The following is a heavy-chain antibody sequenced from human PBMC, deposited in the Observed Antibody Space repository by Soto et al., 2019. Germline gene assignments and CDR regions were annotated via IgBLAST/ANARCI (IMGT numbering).Heavy chain of an antibody. J-gene: IGHJ4*02. V-gene: IGHV3-53*01. D-gene: IGHD5-12*01. CDR3: VKDAVSRDGVWLAHD. CDR1: GFTVSSNY. CDR2: IYSGGST. Sequence: PGGSLRLSCAASGFTVSSNYMSWVRQAPGKGLEWVSVIYSGGSTYYADSVKGRFTISRDNSKNTLYLQMNSLRAEDTAVYYCVKDAVSRDGVWLAHDWGQGTVVTVSS.